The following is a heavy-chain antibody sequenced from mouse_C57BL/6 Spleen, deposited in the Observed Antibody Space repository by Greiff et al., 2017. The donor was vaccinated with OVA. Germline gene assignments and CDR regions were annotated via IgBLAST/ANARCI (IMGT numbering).Heavy chain of an antibody. Sequence: QVQLQQSGAELVKPGASVKLSCKASGYTFTSYWMHWVKQRPGQGLEWIGMIHPNSGSTNYNEKFKSKATLTVDKSSSTAYMQLSSLTSEDSAVYYCARIDYEAMDYWGQGTSVTVSS. V-gene: IGHV1-64*01. CDR1: GYTFTSYW. CDR2: IHPNSGST. J-gene: IGHJ4*01. CDR3: ARIDYEAMDY.